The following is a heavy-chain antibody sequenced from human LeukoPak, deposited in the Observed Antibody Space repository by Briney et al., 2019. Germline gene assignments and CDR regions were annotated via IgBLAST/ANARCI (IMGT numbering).Heavy chain of an antibody. D-gene: IGHD3-22*01. J-gene: IGHJ5*02. CDR2: ISVSGGST. Sequence: GGSLRLSCAASVFTFSSLSMNWVRQAPGKGLEWVSAISVSGGSTYYADSVKGRFTISRDNSKNTLYLQMRRLSAGPTAVYSCAKGRPYYYDPFDPWGQGTLVTVSS. CDR1: VFTFSSLS. V-gene: IGHV3-23*01. CDR3: AKGRPYYYDPFDP.